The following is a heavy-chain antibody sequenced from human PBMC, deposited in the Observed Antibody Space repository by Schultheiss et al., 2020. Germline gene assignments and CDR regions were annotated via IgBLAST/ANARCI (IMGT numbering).Heavy chain of an antibody. D-gene: IGHD3-3*01. CDR1: GGSISSGSYY. V-gene: IGHV4-61*10. J-gene: IGHJ6*03. Sequence: SQTLSLTCTVSGGSISSGSYYWSWIRQPAGKGLEWIGYIYYSGSTNYNPSLKSRVTISVDTSKNQFSLKLSSVTAADTAVYYCARVRSGYNYYYYYYMDVWGKGTTVTVSS. CDR2: IYYSGST. CDR3: ARVRSGYNYYYYYYMDV.